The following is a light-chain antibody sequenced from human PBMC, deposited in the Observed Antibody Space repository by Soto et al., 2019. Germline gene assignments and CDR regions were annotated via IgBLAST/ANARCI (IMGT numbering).Light chain of an antibody. J-gene: IGLJ2*01. CDR3: SSYTISSTRLL. CDR1: SSDIGGYKY. V-gene: IGLV2-14*01. Sequence: QSVLTQPASVSGSPGQSITISCTGTSSDIGGYKYFSWYQQHPGKAPKLIISEVTNRPSGVSDRFSGSKSVNTDSLTISGIPAEDEADYYCSSYTISSTRLLFGGGTKLTVL. CDR2: EVT.